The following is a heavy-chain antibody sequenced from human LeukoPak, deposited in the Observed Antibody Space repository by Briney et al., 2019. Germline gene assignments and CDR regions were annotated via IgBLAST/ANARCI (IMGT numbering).Heavy chain of an antibody. D-gene: IGHD6-19*01. CDR2: IWSDGSNK. V-gene: IGHV3-33*01. J-gene: IGHJ6*02. CDR3: ARPLAVAGRHYYGMDV. Sequence: GGSLRLSCTASGFTFRTYGMHWARQAPGKGLEWVAVIWSDGSNKEYVDSVKGRFTISRDNSRNTLSLQMNSLRGEDTAVYYCARPLAVAGRHYYGMDVWGQGTTVTVSS. CDR1: GFTFRTYG.